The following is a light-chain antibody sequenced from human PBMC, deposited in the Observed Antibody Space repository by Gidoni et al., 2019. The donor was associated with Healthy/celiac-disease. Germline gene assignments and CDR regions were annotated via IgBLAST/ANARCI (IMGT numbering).Light chain of an antibody. Sequence: EIVLTQSPATLSLSPGDSTTLSCRASQSVSSYLAWDQQKPGQAPRLLIYDASNRATGIPARFSGSGSGTDFTLTISSLGPEDFAVYYCQQRSNWPRTFGQGTKVEIK. V-gene: IGKV3-11*01. CDR3: QQRSNWPRT. CDR2: DAS. CDR1: QSVSSY. J-gene: IGKJ1*01.